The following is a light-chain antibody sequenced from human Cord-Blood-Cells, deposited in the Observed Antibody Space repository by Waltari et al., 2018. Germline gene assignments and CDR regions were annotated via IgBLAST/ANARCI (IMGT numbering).Light chain of an antibody. CDR2: SNK. CDR3: AAWDDSLNGFYV. V-gene: IGLV1-44*01. J-gene: IGLJ1*01. Sequence: QSVLTQPPSASGTPGQRVTISCSGSSPNIGSNTVTWYQQLPGTAPKLLIYSNKQRPSGVPDRFSGSKYGTSASLAISGLQSEDEADYYCAAWDDSLNGFYVFGTGTKVTVL. CDR1: SPNIGSNT.